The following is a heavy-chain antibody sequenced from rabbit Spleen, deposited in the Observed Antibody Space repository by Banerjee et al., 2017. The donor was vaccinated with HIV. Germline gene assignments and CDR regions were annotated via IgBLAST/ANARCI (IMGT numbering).Heavy chain of an antibody. CDR1: GFSFSSPYY. Sequence: QEQLEESGGDLVKPEGSLTLTCTASGFSFSSPYYMCWVRQAPGKGLEWIACIYGGNTGSTYYATWAKGRFTISKTSSTTVTLQMTSLTGADTATYFCARDLGNTHWWFSLWGPGTLVTVS. CDR3: ARDLGNTHWWFSL. CDR2: IYGGNTGST. J-gene: IGHJ4*01. D-gene: IGHD1-1*01. V-gene: IGHV1S45*01.